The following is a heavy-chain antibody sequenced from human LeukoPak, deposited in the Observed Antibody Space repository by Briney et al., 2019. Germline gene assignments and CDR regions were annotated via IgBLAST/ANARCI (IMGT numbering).Heavy chain of an antibody. CDR3: ARRRYYDGSGYLE. CDR2: IYYSGST. V-gene: IGHV4-39*01. Sequence: PSETLSLTCTVSGGSITSSSYYWGWIRQPPGKGLEWIGSIYYSGSTYYNPSLKSRVTMSVDTSKNQFSLKLSSVTAADTALYYCARRRYYDGSGYLEWGQGTLLSVS. CDR1: GGSITSSSYY. D-gene: IGHD3-22*01. J-gene: IGHJ1*01.